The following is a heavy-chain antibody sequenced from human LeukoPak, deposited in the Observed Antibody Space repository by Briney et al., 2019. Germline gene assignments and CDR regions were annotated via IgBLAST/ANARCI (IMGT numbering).Heavy chain of an antibody. V-gene: IGHV3-23*01. CDR3: QRETDAFHI. CDR2: ISGSGGST. D-gene: IGHD1-26*01. Sequence: GGSVRLSCAASGFTFSTYAMSWVRQAPGKGLEWVSVISGSGGSTYYADSVKGRFTISRDNSKNTLYLQMNSLRAEDTAVYYCQRETDAFHIWGQGTMVTVSS. J-gene: IGHJ3*02. CDR1: GFTFSTYA.